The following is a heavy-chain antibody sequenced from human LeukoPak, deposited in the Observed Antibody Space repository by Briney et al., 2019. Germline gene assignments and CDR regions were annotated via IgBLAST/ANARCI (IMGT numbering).Heavy chain of an antibody. CDR1: GGSISTDNW. V-gene: IGHV4-4*02. CDR3: ARVGTGRNYFNYGMDV. CDR2: IYHNGDV. D-gene: IGHD1-7*01. Sequence: SETLSLTCAVSGGSISTDNWWHWIRQSPGKGLEWIAEIYHNGDVHYNPSLKSRVTISVDTSKNQFSLKVDSVTAADTAVYYCARVGTGRNYFNYGMDVWGQGTTVTVSS. J-gene: IGHJ6*02.